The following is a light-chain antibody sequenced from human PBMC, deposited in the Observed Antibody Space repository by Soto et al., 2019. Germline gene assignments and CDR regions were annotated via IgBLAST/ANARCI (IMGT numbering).Light chain of an antibody. CDR3: ASHTTSKPWV. Sequence: QSALTQAASASGSPGQSITISCTGTSSDVGAYNHVSWYQQRPGKVPKVVIFEVNNRPSGVSSRFSGSKSGNTAYLTISGLQTEDEADYYCASHTTSKPWVFGGGTKLTVL. J-gene: IGLJ3*02. V-gene: IGLV2-14*01. CDR2: EVN. CDR1: SSDVGAYNH.